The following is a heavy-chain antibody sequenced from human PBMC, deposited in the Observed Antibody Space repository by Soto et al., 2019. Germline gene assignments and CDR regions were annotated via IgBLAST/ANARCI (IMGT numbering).Heavy chain of an antibody. CDR2: IKQDGSEK. J-gene: IGHJ6*02. CDR3: ARRGLLGVLSYGMDV. V-gene: IGHV3-7*01. Sequence: PGGSLRLSCAASGFTFSSYWMSWVRQAPGKGLEWVANIKQDGSEKYYVDSVKGRFTISRDNAKNSLYLQMNSLRAEDTAVYYCARRGLLGVLSYGMDVWGQGTTVTVSS. CDR1: GFTFSSYW. D-gene: IGHD2-8*02.